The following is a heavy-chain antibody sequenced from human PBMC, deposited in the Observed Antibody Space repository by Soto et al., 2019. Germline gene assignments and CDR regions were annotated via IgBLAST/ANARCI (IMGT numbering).Heavy chain of an antibody. V-gene: IGHV3-23*01. Sequence: GSLRLSCAASGFTFSSYAMSWVRQAPGKGLEWVSAISGSGGSTYYADSVKGRFTISRDNSKNTLYLQMNSLRAEDTAVYYCAKDQGPMIVVVSPFDYWGQGTLVTVSS. CDR2: ISGSGGST. CDR3: AKDQGPMIVVVSPFDY. D-gene: IGHD3-22*01. CDR1: GFTFSSYA. J-gene: IGHJ4*02.